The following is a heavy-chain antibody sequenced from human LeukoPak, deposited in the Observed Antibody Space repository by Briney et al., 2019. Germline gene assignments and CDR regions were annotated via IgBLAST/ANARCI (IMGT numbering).Heavy chain of an antibody. Sequence: SETLSLTCTVSGCSISSSSYYWGWLRQPPGKGLEWVGSIYYSGSTYYNPSLKSRVTISVDTSKNQISLKLSSVTAADTAVYYCARHFMYSSGWPYQYNWFDHWGQGTLVTVSS. CDR3: ARHFMYSSGWPYQYNWFDH. CDR1: GCSISSSSYY. V-gene: IGHV4-39*01. J-gene: IGHJ5*02. CDR2: IYYSGST. D-gene: IGHD6-19*01.